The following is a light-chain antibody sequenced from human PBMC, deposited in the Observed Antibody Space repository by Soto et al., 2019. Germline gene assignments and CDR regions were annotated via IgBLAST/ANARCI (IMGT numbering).Light chain of an antibody. CDR1: QSLGSTY. CDR2: GAS. Sequence: EIVLTQSPGTLSLYPGERATLSCRASQSLGSTYLAWYQQKPGQAPRLLIYGASSRATGIPDRFSGSGSGTEFTLTISSLQPDDFATYYCLQYSSHSWTFGQGTKVDIK. J-gene: IGKJ1*01. V-gene: IGKV3-20*01. CDR3: LQYSSHSWT.